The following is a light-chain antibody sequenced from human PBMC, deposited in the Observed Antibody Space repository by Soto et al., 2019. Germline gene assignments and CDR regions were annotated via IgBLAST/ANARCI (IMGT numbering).Light chain of an antibody. Sequence: QSVLTQPPSASGSPGQSVTISCTGTSSDVGAYKYVSWYQQYTGKAPKLMIYEVSKRPSGVPDRFSGSKSGNTASLTVSGLQAEDEADYYCTSYVGSNIWVFGGGTQLTVL. CDR2: EVS. CDR1: SSDVGAYKY. J-gene: IGLJ3*02. CDR3: TSYVGSNIWV. V-gene: IGLV2-8*01.